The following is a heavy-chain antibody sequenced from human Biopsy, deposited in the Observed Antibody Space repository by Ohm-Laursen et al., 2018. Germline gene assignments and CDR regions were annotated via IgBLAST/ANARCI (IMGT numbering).Heavy chain of an antibody. CDR1: GGSISGSS. CDR2: ISYSGST. D-gene: IGHD6-19*01. V-gene: IGHV4-59*08. J-gene: IGHJ3*02. Sequence: PSETLSLTCPVSGGSISGSSWSWIRQAPGRGLEWVGYISYSGSTSNNPSLKSRITISVDTSKNQISLKGTSVTAADTAVYYCAKHGSGWTGDDALHIWGQGTMVTVSS. CDR3: AKHGSGWTGDDALHI.